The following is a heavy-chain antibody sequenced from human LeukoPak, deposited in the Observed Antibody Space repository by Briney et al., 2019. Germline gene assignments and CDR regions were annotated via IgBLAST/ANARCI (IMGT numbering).Heavy chain of an antibody. CDR3: ARGVPGTYYYYYMDD. J-gene: IGHJ6*03. Sequence: GSVKVSCKASGYTFTNYYIHWVRQAPGQGLEWMGWINPNSGGTNYAQKFQGRVTMTRDTSITTAYMELTRLRSDDTAVYYCARGVPGTYYYYYMDDWGKGTTVTVSS. V-gene: IGHV1-2*02. CDR2: INPNSGGT. CDR1: GYTFTNYY. D-gene: IGHD2-2*01.